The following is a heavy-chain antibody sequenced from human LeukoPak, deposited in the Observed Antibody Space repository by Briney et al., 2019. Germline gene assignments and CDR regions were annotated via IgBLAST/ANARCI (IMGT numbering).Heavy chain of an antibody. J-gene: IGHJ4*02. Sequence: GGSLRLSCAPSRFTFSSHWMHSVREAPGKGLGWVSRINLGGSSTTYADSVTGRFTISRDNAKNTLYLQMNSLRDEDTAVYYCARDLYDFWSGRKYYFDYWGQGTLVTVSS. CDR1: RFTFSSHW. CDR2: INLGGSST. CDR3: ARDLYDFWSGRKYYFDY. D-gene: IGHD3-3*01. V-gene: IGHV3-74*01.